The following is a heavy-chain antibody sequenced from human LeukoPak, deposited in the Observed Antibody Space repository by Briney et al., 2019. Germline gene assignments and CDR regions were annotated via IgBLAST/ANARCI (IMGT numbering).Heavy chain of an antibody. CDR2: MNPNNGNT. D-gene: IGHD3-22*01. CDR1: GYTFTSYD. CDR3: ARDPLLRNYYDSSGYPYYFDY. J-gene: IGHJ4*02. Sequence: GASVKVSCKASGYTFTSYDINWVRQASGQGLEWMAWMNPNNGNTGNAQKFQGRVTLTRITSISTAYMELSGLRSEDTAVYYCARDPLLRNYYDSSGYPYYFDYWGQGTLVTVSS. V-gene: IGHV1-8*01.